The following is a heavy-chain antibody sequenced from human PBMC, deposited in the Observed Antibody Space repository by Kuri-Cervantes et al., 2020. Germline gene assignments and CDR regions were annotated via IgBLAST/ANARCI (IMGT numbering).Heavy chain of an antibody. CDR3: TRGGLWFGELPSPY. V-gene: IGHV3-49*03. J-gene: IGHJ4*02. D-gene: IGHD3-10*01. CDR2: IRGKLYGGTT. CDR1: GFSFGDYA. Sequence: GGSLRLSCTTSGFSFGDYAVSWFRQAPGKGPEWVGFIRGKLYGGTTEYAASVKGRFTISRDDSKSIAYLQLNSLKTEDTAVYFCTRGGLWFGELPSPYWGQGTLVTVSS.